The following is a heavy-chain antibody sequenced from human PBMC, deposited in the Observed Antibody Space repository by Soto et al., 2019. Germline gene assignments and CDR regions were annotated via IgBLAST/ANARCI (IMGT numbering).Heavy chain of an antibody. CDR1: GFSFSNYW. J-gene: IGHJ3*02. CDR3: ARVESSSWFLDAFDI. D-gene: IGHD6-13*01. Sequence: PGGSLRLSCAASGFSFSNYWMSWVRQAPGKGLEWVANIKQDGSEKYYVDSVKGRFTISRDNPKNSLYLQMNSLRAEDTAVYYCARVESSSWFLDAFDIWGQGTKVTVSS. V-gene: IGHV3-7*01. CDR2: IKQDGSEK.